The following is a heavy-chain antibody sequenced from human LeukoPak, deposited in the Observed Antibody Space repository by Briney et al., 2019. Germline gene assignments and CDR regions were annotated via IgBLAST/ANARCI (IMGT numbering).Heavy chain of an antibody. D-gene: IGHD6-19*01. CDR3: ARGNGSGWYYFDY. CDR1: GGSFSGYY. V-gene: IGHV4-34*01. J-gene: IGHJ4*02. Sequence: PSETLSLTCAVYGGSFSGYYWSWIRQPPGKGLEWIGEINHSGSANYNPSLKSRVTISVDTSKNQFFLKLSSVTAADTAVYYCARGNGSGWYYFDYWGQGTLVTVSS. CDR2: INHSGSA.